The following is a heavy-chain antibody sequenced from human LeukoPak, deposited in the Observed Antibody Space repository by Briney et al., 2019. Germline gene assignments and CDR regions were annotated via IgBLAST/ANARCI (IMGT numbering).Heavy chain of an antibody. CDR3: AKDSSHFGSFDY. J-gene: IGHJ4*02. V-gene: IGHV3-30*02. CDR2: IRYDASNK. CDR1: GFSFSIYG. Sequence: GGPLRLSCAASGFSFSIYGMHWVRQAPGKGLEWVAFIRYDASNKYYADSVKGRFTISRDNSKNTLYLQMNSLRGEDTAMYHCAKDSSHFGSFDYWGQGTLVTVSS. D-gene: IGHD3-3*02.